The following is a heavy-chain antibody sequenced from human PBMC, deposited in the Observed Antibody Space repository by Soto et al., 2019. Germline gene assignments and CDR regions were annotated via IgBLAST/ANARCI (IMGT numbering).Heavy chain of an antibody. D-gene: IGHD3-9*01. CDR1: GFTFSSYA. Sequence: HPGGSLRLSCAASGFTFSSYAMTWVRQAPGKGLEWVSGISGSGATTSYADSVKGRFTVSRDNSKNTLYLQMNSLRVEDTAVYYCAKLRYFDWSSYNWFEDWGQGT. J-gene: IGHJ5*02. CDR3: AKLRYFDWSSYNWFED. CDR2: ISGSGATT. V-gene: IGHV3-23*01.